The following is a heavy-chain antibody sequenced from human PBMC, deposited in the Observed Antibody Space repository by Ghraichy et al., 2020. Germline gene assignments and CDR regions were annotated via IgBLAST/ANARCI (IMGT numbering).Heavy chain of an antibody. D-gene: IGHD2-21*02. CDR3: ARELPDCGGDCYSFDY. CDR1: GYTFTSYY. Sequence: ASVKVSCKASGYTFTSYYMHWVRQAPGQGLEWMGIINPSGGSTSYAQKFQGRVTMTRDTSTSTVYMELSSLRSEDTAVYYCARELPDCGGDCYSFDYWGQGTLVTVSS. J-gene: IGHJ4*02. V-gene: IGHV1-46*01. CDR2: INPSGGST.